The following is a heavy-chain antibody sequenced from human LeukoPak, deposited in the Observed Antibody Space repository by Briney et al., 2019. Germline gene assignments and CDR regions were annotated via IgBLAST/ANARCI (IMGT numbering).Heavy chain of an antibody. Sequence: PSETLSLTCTVSGGSISSYYWSWIRQPPGKGLEWIGYIYYSGSTNYNPSLKSRVTISVDTSKNQFSLKLSSVTAADTAVYYCASIKATGGYFDYWGQGTLVTVSS. CDR3: ASIKATGGYFDY. V-gene: IGHV4-59*01. D-gene: IGHD5-12*01. J-gene: IGHJ4*02. CDR2: IYYSGST. CDR1: GGSISSYY.